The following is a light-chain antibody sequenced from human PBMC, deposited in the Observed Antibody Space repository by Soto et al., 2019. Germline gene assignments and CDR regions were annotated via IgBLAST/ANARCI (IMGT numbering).Light chain of an antibody. Sequence: DILMTQSPDALSVSLGERATIKCKSSQSVLYSSNNRNYLAWYQQKPGQPPKLLIYWASTRESGVPDRFSGSGSGTDFTLTISSLQAEDVAVYYCQQYFSTPLTFGGGTKVDIK. CDR3: QQYFSTPLT. CDR1: QSVLYSSNNRNY. V-gene: IGKV4-1*01. J-gene: IGKJ4*01. CDR2: WAS.